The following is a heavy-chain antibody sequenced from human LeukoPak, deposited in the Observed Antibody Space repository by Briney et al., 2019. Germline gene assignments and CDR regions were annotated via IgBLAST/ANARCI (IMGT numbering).Heavy chain of an antibody. CDR3: AKVPAAYNWFDP. CDR1: GYSFCSYA. CDR2: IIGSGGST. V-gene: IGHV3-23*01. D-gene: IGHD2-2*01. Sequence: DGSLTLSCAASGYSFCSYAISLVRRAPGNGLLEVESIIGSGGSTYYADSVKGRFTISRDNSKNTLYLQMNSLRADDTAVYYCAKVPAAYNWFDPWGQGTLVTVSS. J-gene: IGHJ5*02.